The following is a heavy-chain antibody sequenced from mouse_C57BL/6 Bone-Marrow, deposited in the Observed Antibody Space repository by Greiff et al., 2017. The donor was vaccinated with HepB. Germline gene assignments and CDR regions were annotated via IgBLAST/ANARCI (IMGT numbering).Heavy chain of an antibody. CDR2: ISSGSSTI. D-gene: IGHD1-1*01. V-gene: IGHV5-17*01. CDR1: GFTFSDYG. Sequence: EVKLMESGGGLVKPGGSLKLSCAASGFTFSDYGMHWVRQAPEKGLEWVAYISSGSSTIYYADTVKGRFTISRDNAKNTLFLQMTSLRSEDTAMYYCARLGITTVGLDYWGQGTTLTVSS. J-gene: IGHJ2*01. CDR3: ARLGITTVGLDY.